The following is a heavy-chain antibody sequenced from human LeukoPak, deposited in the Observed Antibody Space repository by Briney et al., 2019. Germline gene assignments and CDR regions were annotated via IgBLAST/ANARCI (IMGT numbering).Heavy chain of an antibody. CDR2: IYYSGST. D-gene: IGHD3-16*02. CDR3: ARDRYDYVWGSYRYWVY. V-gene: IGHV4-39*07. CDR1: GGSISSSSYY. Sequence: SETLSLTCTVSGGSISSSSYYWGWIRQPPGKGLEWIGSIYYSGSTYYNPSLKSRVTISVDTSKNQFSLKLSSVTAADTAVYYCARDRYDYVWGSYRYWVYWGQGTLVTVSS. J-gene: IGHJ4*02.